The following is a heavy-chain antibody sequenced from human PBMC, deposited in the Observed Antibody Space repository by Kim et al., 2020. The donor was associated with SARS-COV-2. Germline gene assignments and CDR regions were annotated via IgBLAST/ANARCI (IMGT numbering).Heavy chain of an antibody. D-gene: IGHD3-10*01. CDR3: ARGKVRGFGEPQYYYYGMDV. J-gene: IGHJ6*02. CDR1: GGSFSGYY. Sequence: SETLSLTCAVYGGSFSGYYWSWIRQPPGKGLEWIGEINHSGSTNYNPSLKSRVTISVDTSKNQFSLKLSSVTAADTAVYYCARGKVRGFGEPQYYYYGMDVWGQGTTVTVSS. CDR2: INHSGST. V-gene: IGHV4-34*01.